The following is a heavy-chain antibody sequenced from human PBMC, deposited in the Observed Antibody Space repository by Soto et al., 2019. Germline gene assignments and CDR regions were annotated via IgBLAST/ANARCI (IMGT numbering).Heavy chain of an antibody. V-gene: IGHV4-59*01. CDR1: GGSISSYY. J-gene: IGHJ5*02. D-gene: IGHD3-22*01. Sequence: SETLSLTCTVSGGSISSYYWSWIRQPPGKGLEWIGYIYYSGSTNYNPSLKSRVTISVDTSKNQFSLKLSSVTAADTAVYYCARAVSRDSSGYFGNWFDPWGQGTLVTAPQ. CDR2: IYYSGST. CDR3: ARAVSRDSSGYFGNWFDP.